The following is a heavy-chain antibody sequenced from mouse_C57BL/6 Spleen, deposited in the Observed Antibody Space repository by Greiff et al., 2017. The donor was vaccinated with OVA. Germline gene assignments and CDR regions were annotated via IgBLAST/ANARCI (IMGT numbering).Heavy chain of an antibody. D-gene: IGHD1-1*01. V-gene: IGHV1-5*01. CDR3: TRSPTVVDSFAY. J-gene: IGHJ3*01. CDR1: GYTFTSYW. CDR2: IYPGNSDT. Sequence: EVKLMESGTVLARPGASVKMSCKTSGYTFTSYWMHWVKQRPGQGLEWIGAIYPGNSDTSYNQKFKGKAKLTAVTSASTAYMELSSLTNEDSAVYYCTRSPTVVDSFAYWGQGTLVTVSA.